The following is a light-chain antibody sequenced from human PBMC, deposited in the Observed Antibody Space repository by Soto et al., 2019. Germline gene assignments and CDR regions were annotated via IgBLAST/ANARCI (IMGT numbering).Light chain of an antibody. CDR3: QHFKNLPYP. Sequence: DIQLTQSPSSLSASVGDRVTITFHASQDITDYLNWYRQKPGKVPELLIYDASNSETGVPSRFSGRGSGTDFTFTISSLQPEDIATYYCQHFKNLPYPFGQGTKLEIK. CDR1: QDITDY. V-gene: IGKV1-33*01. J-gene: IGKJ2*01. CDR2: DAS.